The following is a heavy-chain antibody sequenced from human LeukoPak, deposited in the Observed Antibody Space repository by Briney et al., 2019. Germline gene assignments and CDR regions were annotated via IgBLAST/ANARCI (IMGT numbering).Heavy chain of an antibody. Sequence: ASVKVSCKASGYTFTSYDINWVRQATGQGLEWMGWMNPNSGNTGYAQKFQGRVTITRNTSISTAYMELSSLRSEDTAVYYCASSGKYCSSTSCYSASYYYMDVWGKGTTVTVSS. CDR2: MNPNSGNT. CDR3: ASSGKYCSSTSCYSASYYYMDV. V-gene: IGHV1-8*03. D-gene: IGHD2-2*01. J-gene: IGHJ6*03. CDR1: GYTFTSYD.